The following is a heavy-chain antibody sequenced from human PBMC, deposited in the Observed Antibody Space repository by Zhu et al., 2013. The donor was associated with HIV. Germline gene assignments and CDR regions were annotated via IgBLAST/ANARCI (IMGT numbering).Heavy chain of an antibody. CDR1: GFTFSSYE. J-gene: IGHJ4*02. CDR3: ARVRPPSQVDY. Sequence: EVQLVESGGGLVQPGGSLRLSCAASGFTFSSYEMNWVRQAPGKGLQWVSYITSTGGTMYYADSVKGRFTISRDNAKNSLYLQMNSLRAEDTAVYYCARVRPPSQVDYWGQGTPGHRLL. V-gene: IGHV3-48*03. CDR2: ITSTGGTM.